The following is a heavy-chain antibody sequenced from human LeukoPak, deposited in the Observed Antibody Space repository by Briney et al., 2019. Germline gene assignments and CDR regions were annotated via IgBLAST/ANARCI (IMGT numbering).Heavy chain of an antibody. CDR2: IYYSGST. D-gene: IGHD5-18*01. CDR1: GGSISSYY. CDR3: AREKGNSYGYDY. J-gene: IGHJ4*02. Sequence: SETLSLTCTVSGGSISSYYWSWIRQPPGKGLEWIGYIYYSGSTNYNPSLKSRVTISVDTSKNQFSLKLSSVTAADTAVYYCAREKGNSYGYDYWGQGTLVTVSS. V-gene: IGHV4-59*01.